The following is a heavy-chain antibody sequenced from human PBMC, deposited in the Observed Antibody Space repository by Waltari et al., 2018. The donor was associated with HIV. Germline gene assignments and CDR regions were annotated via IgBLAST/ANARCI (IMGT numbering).Heavy chain of an antibody. J-gene: IGHJ6*02. CDR3: ARIPPCRSHPYSYYDMDV. Sequence: QVQLVQSGSELKKPGASVKVSCKASGYTFTTYAMNWVRQAPGQGLERIVSINTNSGTPQYAQGFTGRYVFSLDTAVSTAYLQSGCLKAEDTAVYYCARIPPCRSHPYSYYDMDVWGQGTTVTVSS. CDR1: GYTFTTYA. V-gene: IGHV7-4-1*01. CDR2: INTNSGTP. D-gene: IGHD4-4*01.